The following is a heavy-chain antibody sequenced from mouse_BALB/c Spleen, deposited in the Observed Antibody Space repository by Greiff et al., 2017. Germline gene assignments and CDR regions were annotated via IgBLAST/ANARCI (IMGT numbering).Heavy chain of an antibody. V-gene: IGHV3-6*02. CDR1: GYSITSGYY. J-gene: IGHJ4*01. CDR3: ARNTYAMDY. CDR2: ISYDGSN. D-gene: IGHD5-1-1*01. Sequence: EVHLVESGPGLVKPSQSLSLTCSVTGYSITSGYYWNWIRQFPGNKLEWMGYISYDGSNNYNPSLKNRISITRDTSKNQFFLKLNSVTTEDTATYYCARNTYAMDYWGQGTSVTVSS.